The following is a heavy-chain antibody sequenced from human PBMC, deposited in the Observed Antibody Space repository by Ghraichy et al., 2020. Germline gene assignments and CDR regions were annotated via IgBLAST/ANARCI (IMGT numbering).Heavy chain of an antibody. J-gene: IGHJ4*02. CDR3: GRDNDYAIDDDRYGGSY. CDR1: GFIFSNYW. CDR2: IKQDGSVK. Sequence: GGSLRLSCAASGFIFSNYWMSWVRQAPGKGLEWVANIKQDGSVKYYVDSVKGRFTISRDNAKNTLYLQMNSLRAEDTAVYFCGRDNDYAIDDDRYGGSYWGQGTLVTVSS. V-gene: IGHV3-7*03. D-gene: IGHD3-16*01.